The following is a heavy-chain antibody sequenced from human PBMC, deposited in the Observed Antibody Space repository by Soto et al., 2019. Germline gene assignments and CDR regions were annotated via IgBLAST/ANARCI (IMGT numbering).Heavy chain of an antibody. D-gene: IGHD3-10*01. Sequence: EVQLVESGGGLVQPGGSLRLSCAASGFTFSSYEMNWVRQVPGEGLEWVSYMSTSGGTIYYADSVKGRFTISRDNAKNSLYLQMNSLRAEDTAVYYCVREGTGSYFGSFDYWGQGTLVTVSS. V-gene: IGHV3-48*03. CDR3: VREGTGSYFGSFDY. J-gene: IGHJ4*02. CDR2: MSTSGGTI. CDR1: GFTFSSYE.